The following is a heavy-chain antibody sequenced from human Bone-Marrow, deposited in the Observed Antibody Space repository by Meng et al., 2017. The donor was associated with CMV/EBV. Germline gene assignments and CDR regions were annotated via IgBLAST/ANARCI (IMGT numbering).Heavy chain of an antibody. V-gene: IGHV2-5*02. Sequence: FSPTTCEVGVDWILQPQRKPLQWLALIYWDDDKRYSPSLTNRLTSPNDTSKNQVVLTVSNMDPVDTATYYCAHRRGGPDWNEACFDPWGQGTLVTVSS. CDR1: FSPTTCEVG. D-gene: IGHD1-1*01. J-gene: IGHJ5*02. CDR3: AHRRGGPDWNEACFDP. CDR2: IYWDDDK.